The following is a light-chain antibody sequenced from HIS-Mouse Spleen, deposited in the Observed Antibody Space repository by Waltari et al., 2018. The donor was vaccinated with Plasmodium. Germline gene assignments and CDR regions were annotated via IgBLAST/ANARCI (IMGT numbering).Light chain of an antibody. CDR1: ALSKKY. J-gene: IGLJ3*02. CDR3: YSTDSSGNHRV. Sequence: SYELTQPPSVSVPPGQTARITCSGDALSKKYAYWYQQKSGQAPVLVIYEDSKRPSGIRGRFSGSSSGTMATLAISGAQVEDEADYYCYSTDSSGNHRVFGGGTKLTVL. V-gene: IGLV3-10*01. CDR2: EDS.